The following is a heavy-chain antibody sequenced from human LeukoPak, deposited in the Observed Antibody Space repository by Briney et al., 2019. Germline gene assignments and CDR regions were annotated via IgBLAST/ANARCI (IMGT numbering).Heavy chain of an antibody. CDR1: GGSISSYY. D-gene: IGHD3-3*01. Sequence: SETLSLTCTVSGGSISSYYWSWIRQPAGKGLEWIGRIYTSGSTNYNPSLKSRVTMSVDTSKNQFSLKLSSVTAADTAVYYCARVNHQRITIFGVAPRYYYYMDVWGKGTTVTVSS. CDR2: IYTSGST. V-gene: IGHV4-4*07. CDR3: ARVNHQRITIFGVAPRYYYYMDV. J-gene: IGHJ6*03.